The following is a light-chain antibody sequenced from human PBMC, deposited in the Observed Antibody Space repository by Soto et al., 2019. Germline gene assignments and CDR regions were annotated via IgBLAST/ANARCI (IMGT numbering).Light chain of an antibody. CDR3: QQYINYSWT. Sequence: DFPMTQSPSTLSASVGDTVTITCRASRSIDDWLAWYQQRPGKAPKLLIYKASNLESGVPTRFSGSGFGTEFTLTISRLQPYDFSTYYCQQYINYSWTFGPGTKVEI. CDR2: KAS. CDR1: RSIDDW. V-gene: IGKV1-5*03. J-gene: IGKJ1*01.